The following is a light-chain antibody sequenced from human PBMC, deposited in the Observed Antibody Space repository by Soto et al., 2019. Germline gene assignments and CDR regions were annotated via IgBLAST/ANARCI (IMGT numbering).Light chain of an antibody. Sequence: DIVMTQSPDSLAVSLGERATINCKSSQSVVYSSNNKNYLAWYQQKPGQPPKLLIYWASTRESGVPDRFSGRGSGTDFTLTISSLQSEEVAVYYCQQYYSTPLTFGQGTKVEIK. CDR3: QQYYSTPLT. V-gene: IGKV4-1*01. J-gene: IGKJ1*01. CDR2: WAS. CDR1: QSVVYSSNNKNY.